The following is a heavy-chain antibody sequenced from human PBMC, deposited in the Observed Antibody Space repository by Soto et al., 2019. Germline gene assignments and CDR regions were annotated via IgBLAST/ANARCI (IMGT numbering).Heavy chain of an antibody. Sequence: PAETLALTFHVSGVAISSPSHNWGWIRQPPGKGLEWIGTLDYSWTAHYNPSLKSRINISADPSKNQVSLTLTSVTAADTAVYYCKSFDSNGYYTKNHYWGPGTQVTVSS. D-gene: IGHD3-22*01. CDR3: KSFDSNGYYTKNHY. V-gene: IGHV4-39*01. CDR2: LDYSWTA. CDR1: GVAISSPSHN. J-gene: IGHJ4*02.